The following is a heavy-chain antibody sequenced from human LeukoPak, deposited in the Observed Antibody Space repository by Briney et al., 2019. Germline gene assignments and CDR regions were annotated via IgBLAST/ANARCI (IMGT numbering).Heavy chain of an antibody. CDR1: GFTFISYW. Sequence: PGGSLRLSCAASGFTFISYWMSWVRQAPGKGLEWVANIKQDGSEKYYVDSVKGRFTISRDNAKNSLYLQMNSLRAEDTAVYYCARRMTTVTAYFDYWGQGTLVTVSS. CDR2: IKQDGSEK. D-gene: IGHD4-11*01. V-gene: IGHV3-7*01. J-gene: IGHJ4*02. CDR3: ARRMTTVTAYFDY.